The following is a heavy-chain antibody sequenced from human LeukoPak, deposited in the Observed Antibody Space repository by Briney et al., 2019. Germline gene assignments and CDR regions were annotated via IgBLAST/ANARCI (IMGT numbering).Heavy chain of an antibody. CDR1: GFTFSSYA. CDR2: INDIGTST. D-gene: IGHD2-15*01. J-gene: IGHJ4*02. CDR3: AKSGRGSRFSRADY. V-gene: IGHV3-23*01. Sequence: GGSLRLSCAASGFTFSSYAMSWVRQAPGKGLEWVSGINDIGTSTYYADSVKGRFTISRDDSKNTLNLQMNSLRAEDTAVYYCAKSGRGSRFSRADYWGQGALVTVSA.